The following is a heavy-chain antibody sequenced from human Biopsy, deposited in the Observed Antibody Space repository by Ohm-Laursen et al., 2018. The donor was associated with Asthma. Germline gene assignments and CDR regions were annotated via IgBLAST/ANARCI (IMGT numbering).Heavy chain of an antibody. Sequence: SLRLSCSASGFAFNNSSMTWVRQAPGKGLEWVSSISASGVRTYYADSVQGRVTISRDNSKNTLSLQMNSLRAEDTAVYYCARAYGGSFFSGALDIWGQGTTVTVSS. CDR2: ISASGVRT. J-gene: IGHJ6*02. CDR3: ARAYGGSFFSGALDI. CDR1: GFAFNNSS. D-gene: IGHD4-23*01. V-gene: IGHV3-23*01.